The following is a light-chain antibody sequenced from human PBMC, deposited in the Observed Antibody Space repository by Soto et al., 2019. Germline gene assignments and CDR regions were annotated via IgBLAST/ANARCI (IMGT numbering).Light chain of an antibody. Sequence: SPGTLSLSPGERATLSCRASQSVSSSYLAWYQQKPGRAPRLLIYGASSRATGIPDRFSGSGSGTDFTLTTSRLQPEDFAVYYCQQYHSYSVTFGQGTRVDIK. CDR3: QQYHSYSVT. J-gene: IGKJ5*01. V-gene: IGKV3-20*01. CDR1: QSVSSSY. CDR2: GAS.